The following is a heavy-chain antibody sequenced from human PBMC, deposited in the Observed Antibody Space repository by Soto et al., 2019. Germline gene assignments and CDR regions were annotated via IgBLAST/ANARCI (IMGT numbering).Heavy chain of an antibody. CDR1: GYSISSGYY. J-gene: IGHJ5*02. CDR3: ARAVGYCSSTSCYTGWFDP. CDR2: IYHSGST. D-gene: IGHD2-2*02. Sequence: SETLSLTCAVSGYSISSGYYWGWIRQPPGKGLEWIGSIYHSGSTYYNPSLKSRVTISVDTSKNQFSLKLRSVTPADTAVYYCARAVGYCSSTSCYTGWFDPWGQGTLVTVSS. V-gene: IGHV4-38-2*01.